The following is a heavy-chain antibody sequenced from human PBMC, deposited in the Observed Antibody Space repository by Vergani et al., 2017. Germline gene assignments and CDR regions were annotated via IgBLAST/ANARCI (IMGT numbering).Heavy chain of an antibody. D-gene: IGHD2-2*01. CDR3: ARHRAISVPRVVPAANWFDP. CDR1: GYSFTSYW. V-gene: IGHV5-51*01. CDR2: IYPGDSDT. J-gene: IGHJ5*02. Sequence: EVQLVQSGAEVKTPGESLKISCKGSGYSFTSYWIGWVRQMPGKGLEWMGIIYPGDSDTRYSPSFQGQVTISADKSISTAYLQWSSLKASDTAMYYCARHRAISVPRVVPAANWFDPWGQGTLVTVSS.